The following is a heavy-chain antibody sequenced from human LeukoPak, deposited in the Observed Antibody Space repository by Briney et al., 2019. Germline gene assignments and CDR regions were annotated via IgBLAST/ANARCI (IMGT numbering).Heavy chain of an antibody. CDR1: GFTFSSYE. V-gene: IGHV3-48*03. CDR2: ISSSGSTI. Sequence: GGSLRLSCAASGFTFSSYEMNWVRQAPGKGLEWVSYISSSGSTIYYADSVKGRFTISRDNAKNSLYLQMNSLRAEDTAVYYCARVERITDAFDIWGQGTMVTVSS. D-gene: IGHD1-1*01. CDR3: ARVERITDAFDI. J-gene: IGHJ3*02.